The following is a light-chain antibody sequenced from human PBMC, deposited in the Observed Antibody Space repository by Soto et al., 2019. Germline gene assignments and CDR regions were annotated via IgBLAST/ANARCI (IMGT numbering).Light chain of an antibody. Sequence: QSVLTQPASVSGPPGQSITISCTGTSSDIGNYNYVSWYQQHPGKAPKLMIYEVSNRPSGVSNRFSGSKSGNTASLTISGLQAEDEADYYCSSYTSSSTLNYVFGTGTKVTVL. V-gene: IGLV2-14*01. CDR1: SSDIGNYNY. J-gene: IGLJ1*01. CDR3: SSYTSSSTLNYV. CDR2: EVS.